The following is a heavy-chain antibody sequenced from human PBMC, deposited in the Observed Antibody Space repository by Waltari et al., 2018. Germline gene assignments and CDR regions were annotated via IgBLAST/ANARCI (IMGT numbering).Heavy chain of an antibody. CDR1: GGSISSYY. D-gene: IGHD3-22*01. CDR3: ARDQRDSSGYLNWFDP. J-gene: IGHJ5*02. V-gene: IGHV4-4*09. Sequence: QVQLQESGPGLVKPSETLSLTCTVPGGSISSYYWSWIRQPPGKGLEWIGYIYTSGSTNYNPSLKSRVTISVDTSKNQFSLKLSSVTAAGTAVYYCARDQRDSSGYLNWFDPWGQGTLVTVSS. CDR2: IYTSGST.